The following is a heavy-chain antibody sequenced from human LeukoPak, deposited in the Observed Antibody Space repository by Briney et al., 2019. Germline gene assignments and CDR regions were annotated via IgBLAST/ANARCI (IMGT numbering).Heavy chain of an antibody. Sequence: ASVKVSCKASGYSFRNYGISWVRQAPGQGLEYMGWISVYNGNTNYAQRLQGRVTMTADTSTSTVYMELRSLRSDDTAVYYCARGGGGYYGSGSYLIDHWGQGALVTVSS. D-gene: IGHD3-10*01. CDR1: GYSFRNYG. V-gene: IGHV1-18*01. J-gene: IGHJ4*02. CDR2: ISVYNGNT. CDR3: ARGGGGYYGSGSYLIDH.